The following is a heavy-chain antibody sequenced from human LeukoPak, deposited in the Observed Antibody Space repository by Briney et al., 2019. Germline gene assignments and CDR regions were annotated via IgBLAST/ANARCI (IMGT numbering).Heavy chain of an antibody. CDR1: GFTFSSYS. D-gene: IGHD6-6*01. Sequence: PGGSLRLSCAASGFTFSSYSMNWVRQAPGKGLEWVSSISSSSSYIYYADSVKGRFTISRDNAKNSLYLQMNSLRAEDTAVYYCARGLEYRSSSIDYWGQGTLVTVSS. V-gene: IGHV3-21*01. CDR2: ISSSSSYI. CDR3: ARGLEYRSSSIDY. J-gene: IGHJ4*02.